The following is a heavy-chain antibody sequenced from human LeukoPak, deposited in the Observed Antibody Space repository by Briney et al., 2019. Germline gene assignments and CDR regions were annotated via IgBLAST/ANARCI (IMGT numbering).Heavy chain of an antibody. CDR2: INPSGGST. V-gene: IGHV1-46*01. CDR3: ARAFGVVIRTTNFDY. D-gene: IGHD3-3*01. Sequence: XWVRQAPGQGLERMGIINPSGGSTSYAQKFQGRVTMTRDTSTSTVYMELSSLRSEDTAVYYCARAFGVVIRTTNFDYWGQGTLVTVSS. J-gene: IGHJ4*02.